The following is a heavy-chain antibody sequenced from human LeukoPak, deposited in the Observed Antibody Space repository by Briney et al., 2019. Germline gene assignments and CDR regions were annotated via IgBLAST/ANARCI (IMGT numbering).Heavy chain of an antibody. J-gene: IGHJ4*02. CDR3: ARDTVYYYDSSGIFDY. Sequence: ASVKVSCKASGYTFTSYDINWVRQATGQGLEWMGWMNPNSGNTGYAQKFQGRVTMTRNTSISTAYMELSSLRSEDTAVYYCARDTVYYYDSSGIFDYWGQGTLVTVSS. CDR2: MNPNSGNT. D-gene: IGHD3-22*01. CDR1: GYTFTSYD. V-gene: IGHV1-8*01.